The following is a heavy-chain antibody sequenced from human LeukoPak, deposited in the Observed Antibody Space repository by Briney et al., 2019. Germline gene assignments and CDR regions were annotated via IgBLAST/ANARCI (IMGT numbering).Heavy chain of an antibody. CDR2: ISSSGSTI. J-gene: IGHJ4*02. CDR1: GFTFSSYE. Sequence: GGSLRLSCAASGFTFSSYEMNWVRQAPGKGLEWVSYISSSGSTIYYADSVKGRFTISRDNAKNSLYLQMNSLRAEDTALYYCARDGITKSIAARPGDYWGQGTLVTVSS. V-gene: IGHV3-48*03. D-gene: IGHD6-6*01. CDR3: ARDGITKSIAARPGDY.